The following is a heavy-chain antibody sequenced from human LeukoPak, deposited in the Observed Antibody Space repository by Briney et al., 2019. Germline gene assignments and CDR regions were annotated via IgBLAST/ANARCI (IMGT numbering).Heavy chain of an antibody. CDR1: GYSISSGYY. Sequence: SETLSLTCTVSGYSISSGYYWGWIRQPPGKGLERIGSIYHSGSTYYNPSLKSRVTISVDTSKNQFSLKLSSVTAADTAVYYCARVVYYYGSGSSKTPLDYWGQGTLVTVSS. CDR3: ARVVYYYGSGSSKTPLDY. CDR2: IYHSGST. J-gene: IGHJ4*02. D-gene: IGHD3-10*01. V-gene: IGHV4-38-2*02.